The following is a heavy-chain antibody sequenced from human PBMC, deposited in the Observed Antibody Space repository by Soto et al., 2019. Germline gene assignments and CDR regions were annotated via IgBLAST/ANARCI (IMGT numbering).Heavy chain of an antibody. J-gene: IGHJ4*02. V-gene: IGHV3-74*01. CDR1: GFTFRSFA. CDR3: ARDLTGTTAY. D-gene: IGHD1-7*01. Sequence: PGGSLRLSCAASGFTFRSFAMSWVRQAPGKGLEWVSRINSDGSSTSYADSVKGRFTISRDNAKNTLYLQMNSLRAEDTAVYYCARDLTGTTAYWGQGTLVTVSS. CDR2: INSDGSST.